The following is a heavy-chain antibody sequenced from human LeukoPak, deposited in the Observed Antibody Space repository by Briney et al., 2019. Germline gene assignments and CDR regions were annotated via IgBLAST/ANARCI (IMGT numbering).Heavy chain of an antibody. CDR2: IYSGGST. V-gene: IGHV3-66*01. D-gene: IGHD3-9*01. Sequence: PGGSLRLSCAASGFPVSSNYMRWVRQAPGKGLEWVSVIYSGGSTHYADSVKGRFTISRDNSKNTLYLQMNSLRAEDTAVYYCARDRLHYDSLTGYPADWGQGALVTVSS. CDR3: ARDRLHYDSLTGYPAD. J-gene: IGHJ4*02. CDR1: GFPVSSNY.